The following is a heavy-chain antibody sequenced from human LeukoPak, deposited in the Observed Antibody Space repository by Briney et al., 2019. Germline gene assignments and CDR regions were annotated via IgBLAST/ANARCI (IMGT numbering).Heavy chain of an antibody. Sequence: GGSLRLSCAASGFTFSSYGMHWVRQAPGKGLEWVSAISGSGGSTYYADSVKGRFTISRDNSKNTLYLQMNSLRAEDTAVYYCAKDSGLLHDAFDIWGQGTMVTVSS. D-gene: IGHD2-15*01. CDR2: ISGSGGST. CDR3: AKDSGLLHDAFDI. V-gene: IGHV3-23*01. CDR1: GFTFSSYG. J-gene: IGHJ3*02.